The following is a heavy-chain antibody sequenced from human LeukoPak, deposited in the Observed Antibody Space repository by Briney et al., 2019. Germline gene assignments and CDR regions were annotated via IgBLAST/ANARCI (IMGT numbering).Heavy chain of an antibody. Sequence: PSDTLSLTCTVSGGFISSYYWRWLRHPAGKGLEWIQHISSSGSTNYTPSLKSRVTISVDKSKNQFSLKLSSVIAADTAVYYCARDEPYYYDSSGYYTYYFDYWGQGTLVTVSS. CDR1: GGFISSYY. V-gene: IGHV4-4*07. CDR3: ARDEPYYYDSSGYYTYYFDY. J-gene: IGHJ4*02. D-gene: IGHD3-22*01. CDR2: ISSSGST.